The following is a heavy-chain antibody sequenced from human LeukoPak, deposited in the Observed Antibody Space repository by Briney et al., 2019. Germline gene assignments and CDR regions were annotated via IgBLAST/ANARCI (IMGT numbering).Heavy chain of an antibody. Sequence: GGTLRLSCAASGFTFSSYGMSWVRQAPGKGLEWVSAISGSGGSTYYADSVKGRFTISRDNSKNTLYLQMNSLRAEDTALYYCARDCGGSCRSRNFDYWGQGTLVTVSS. CDR3: ARDCGGSCRSRNFDY. J-gene: IGHJ4*02. D-gene: IGHD2-15*01. CDR1: GFTFSSYG. CDR2: ISGSGGST. V-gene: IGHV3-23*01.